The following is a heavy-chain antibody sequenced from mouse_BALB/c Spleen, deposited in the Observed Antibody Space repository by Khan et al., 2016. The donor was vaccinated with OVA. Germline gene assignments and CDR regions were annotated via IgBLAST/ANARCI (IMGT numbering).Heavy chain of an antibody. V-gene: IGHV2-6-4*01. CDR1: GFSLSRYN. Sequence: QVQLKESGPGLVAPSQSLSITCTVSGFSLSRYNIHWVRQPPGKGLEWLGMIWGGGGTDYNSTLKSRLSISKDNSKSQVFLKMNSLQTDDSARYYCARAYYRYDGYYAMDYWGQGNSVTVSS. CDR2: IWGGGGT. CDR3: ARAYYRYDGYYAMDY. D-gene: IGHD2-14*01. J-gene: IGHJ4*01.